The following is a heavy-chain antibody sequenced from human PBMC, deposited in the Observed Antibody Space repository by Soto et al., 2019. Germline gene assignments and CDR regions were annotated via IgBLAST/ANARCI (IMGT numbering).Heavy chain of an antibody. Sequence: GASVKVSCKASGGTFSSYAISWARQAPGQGPECMGGIIPVFGTANYAQKFQGRVTINADESTSTVYMELSSLRSEDTAVYYCARGWNDFPHWGQGTLVTVSS. CDR3: ARGWNDFPH. J-gene: IGHJ1*01. D-gene: IGHD1-1*01. CDR2: IIPVFGTA. V-gene: IGHV1-69*13. CDR1: GGTFSSYA.